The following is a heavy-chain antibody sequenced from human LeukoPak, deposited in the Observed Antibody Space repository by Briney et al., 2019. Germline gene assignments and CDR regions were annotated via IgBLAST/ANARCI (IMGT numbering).Heavy chain of an antibody. CDR2: TYYRSQWYY. D-gene: IGHD5-24*01. CDR3: VRGNYNFDY. J-gene: IGHJ4*02. CDR1: GESVSSTGAS. Sequence: SQTLSLTFAISGESVSSTGASWNWIRQSPSRGLEWLGRTYYRSQWYYEYALSVKSRIIVAPDTSKNQFSLQLNSVTPEDTAVYYCVRGNYNFDYWGQGSLVTVS. V-gene: IGHV6-1*01.